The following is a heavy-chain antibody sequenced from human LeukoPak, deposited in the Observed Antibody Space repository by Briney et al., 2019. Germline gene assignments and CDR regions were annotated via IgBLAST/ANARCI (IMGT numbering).Heavy chain of an antibody. CDR1: GFTFSSYA. D-gene: IGHD5-24*01. CDR2: ISGSGGST. V-gene: IGHV3-23*01. Sequence: GGSLRLSCAASGFTFSSYATSWVRQAPGKGLEWVSAISGSGGSTCYADSVKGRFTISRDNSKNTLYLQMNSLRAEDTAVYYCAKGRDGYNPHYFDYWGQGTLVTVSS. CDR3: AKGRDGYNPHYFDY. J-gene: IGHJ4*02.